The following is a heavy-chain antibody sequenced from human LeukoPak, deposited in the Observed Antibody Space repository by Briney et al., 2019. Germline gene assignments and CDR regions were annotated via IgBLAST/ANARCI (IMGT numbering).Heavy chain of an antibody. J-gene: IGHJ4*02. CDR2: ISGSGGST. CDR3: AKPVSFGSSTSCPEGGDCYPPGYFDY. Sequence: GGTLRLSCAASGFTFSSYGMSWVRQAPGKGLEWVSAISGSGGSTYYADSVKGRFTISRDNSKNTLYLQMNSLRAEDTAVYYCAKPVSFGSSTSCPEGGDCYPPGYFDYWGQGTLVTVSS. D-gene: IGHD2-2*01. CDR1: GFTFSSYG. V-gene: IGHV3-23*01.